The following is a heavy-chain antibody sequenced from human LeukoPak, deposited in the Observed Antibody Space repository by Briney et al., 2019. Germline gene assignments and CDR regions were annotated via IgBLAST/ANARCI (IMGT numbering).Heavy chain of an antibody. Sequence: GGSLRLSCATSGFTVSSNYMSWVRQAPGKGLEWVSVIYSGGSTYYADSVKGRLTISRDNSKNTLYLQMNSLRAEDTTVYYCARGLWADYWGQGTLVTVSS. CDR1: GFTVSSNY. CDR3: ARGLWADY. J-gene: IGHJ4*02. V-gene: IGHV3-53*01. CDR2: IYSGGST. D-gene: IGHD3-10*01.